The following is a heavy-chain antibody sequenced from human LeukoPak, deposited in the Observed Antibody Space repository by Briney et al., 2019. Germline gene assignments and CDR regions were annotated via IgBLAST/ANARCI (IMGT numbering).Heavy chain of an antibody. V-gene: IGHV1-69*13. CDR2: IIPIFGTA. J-gene: IGHJ4*02. CDR3: ARVGDSSGYYSAELDY. CDR1: GYTFTSYG. Sequence: GASVKVSCKASGYTFTSYGISWVRQAPGQGLEWKGGIIPIFGTANYAQKFQGRVTITADESTSTDYMELSSLRSEDTAVDYCARVGDSSGYYSAELDYWGQGTLVTVSS. D-gene: IGHD3-22*01.